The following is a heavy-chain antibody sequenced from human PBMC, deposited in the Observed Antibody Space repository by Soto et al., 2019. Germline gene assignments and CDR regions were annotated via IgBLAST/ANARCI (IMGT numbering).Heavy chain of an antibody. CDR2: IYDRGST. V-gene: IGHV4-39*01. CDR1: GGSIGSSSYY. CDR3: ARHGYTSGRTYFDY. Sequence: PSETLSLTCTVSGGSIGSSSYYWGWIRQPPGKGLEWIGSIYDRGSTYSNPSLKSRLTTSLDTSKNQFSLKLTSVTAADTAFYYCARHGYTSGRTYFDYWGQGTLVTVSS. D-gene: IGHD6-19*01. J-gene: IGHJ4*02.